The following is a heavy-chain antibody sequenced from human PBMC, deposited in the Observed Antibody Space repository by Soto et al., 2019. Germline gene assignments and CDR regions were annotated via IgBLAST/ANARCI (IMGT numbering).Heavy chain of an antibody. J-gene: IGHJ3*02. V-gene: IGHV1-18*01. CDR1: GYTFTSYG. D-gene: IGHD3-10*01. CDR2: ISTYNGNT. Sequence: GSSVKVSCKASGYTFTSYGISWVRQAPGQGLEWMGWISTYNGNTKYAQKLQGRVTITADKSTSTAYMELRSLRSDDTAVYYCASVTYYYGSGSTYDAFDIWGQGTMVTVSS. CDR3: ASVTYYYGSGSTYDAFDI.